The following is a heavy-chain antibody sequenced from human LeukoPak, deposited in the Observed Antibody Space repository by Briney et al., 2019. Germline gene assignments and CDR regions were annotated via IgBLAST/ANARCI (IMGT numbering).Heavy chain of an antibody. CDR1: GGSISSYY. D-gene: IGHD5-24*01. V-gene: IGHV4-59*08. CDR3: ARHERDASLDHALDI. CDR2: IYYSGST. J-gene: IGHJ3*02. Sequence: SETLSLTCTVSGGSISSYYWSWIRQPPGKGLEWIGYIYYSGSTSYNPSLKSRVTILVDTSKDQFSLKLSSVTAADTAVYYCARHERDASLDHALDIWGQGTMVTVSS.